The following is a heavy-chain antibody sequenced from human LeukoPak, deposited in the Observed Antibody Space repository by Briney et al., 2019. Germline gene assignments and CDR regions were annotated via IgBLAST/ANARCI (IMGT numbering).Heavy chain of an antibody. J-gene: IGHJ4*02. CDR3: AKDRGVEGTLDY. CDR2: VSTGSNYI. D-gene: IGHD2-15*01. CDR1: GFTFSSYS. Sequence: GGSLRLSCTASGFTFSSYSLNWVRQAPGKGLEWVSSVSTGSNYIYYPDSVKGRFTISRDNSKNTLYLQMNSLRAEDTAVYYCAKDRGVEGTLDYWGQGTLVTVSS. V-gene: IGHV3-21*04.